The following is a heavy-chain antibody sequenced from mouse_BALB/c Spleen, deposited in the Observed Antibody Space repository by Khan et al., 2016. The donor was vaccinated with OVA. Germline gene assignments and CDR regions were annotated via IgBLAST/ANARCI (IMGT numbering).Heavy chain of an antibody. CDR3: TNNGSSSAWFTY. D-gene: IGHD1-1*01. CDR2: INPSTDYT. CDR1: GYTFTSYW. V-gene: IGHV1-7*01. J-gene: IGHJ3*01. Sequence: QVQLKQSGAELAKPGASVKMSCKASGYTFTSYWMHWVKQRPGQGLEWIGYINPSTDYTEYNQKFKDKATLTADKSSSTAYMQLTSLTSEDSAVYYCTNNGSSSAWFTYWGHGTLVTVSA.